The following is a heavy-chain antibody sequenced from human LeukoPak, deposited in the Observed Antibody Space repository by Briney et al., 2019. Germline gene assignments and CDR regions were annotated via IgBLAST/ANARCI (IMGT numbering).Heavy chain of an antibody. V-gene: IGHV4-34*01. J-gene: IGHJ4*02. CDR1: GGSFSGYY. CDR3: ARGLSRRYYYDSSGYYFDY. CDR2: INHSGST. Sequence: PSETLSLTCAVYGGSFSGYYWSWIRQPPGKGLEWIGEINHSGSTNYNPSLKSRVTISVDTSKNQFSLKLSSVTAADTAVYYCARGLSRRYYYDSSGYYFDYWGQGTLVTVSS. D-gene: IGHD3-22*01.